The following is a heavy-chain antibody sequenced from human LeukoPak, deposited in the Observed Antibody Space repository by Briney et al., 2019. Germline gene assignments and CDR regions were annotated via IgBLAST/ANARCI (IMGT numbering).Heavy chain of an antibody. Sequence: GGSLRLSCAASGFSFSKYSMNWVRQAPGKGLEWVSYIGSNIGTIYYADSVKGRFTISRDNSKNSLYLQMNSLRAEDTAVYYCARADSSGYYHPINWGQGTLVTVSS. D-gene: IGHD3-22*01. CDR1: GFSFSKYS. CDR3: ARADSSGYYHPIN. J-gene: IGHJ4*02. CDR2: IGSNIGTI. V-gene: IGHV3-48*01.